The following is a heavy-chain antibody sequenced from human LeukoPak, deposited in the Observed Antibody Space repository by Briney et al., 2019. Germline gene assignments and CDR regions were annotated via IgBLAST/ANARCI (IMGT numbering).Heavy chain of an antibody. Sequence: PSETLSLTCTVSGGSFSTDYWNWIRQPPGKGREWIGYIYYSRSTNYNPSPKSRVTISVDTSKNKFSLKLRSVTAADTAVYYCARAVDDYIWGSYRFDYWGQGTLVTVSS. D-gene: IGHD3-16*02. CDR2: IYYSRST. CDR1: GGSFSTDY. J-gene: IGHJ4*02. V-gene: IGHV4-59*01. CDR3: ARAVDDYIWGSYRFDY.